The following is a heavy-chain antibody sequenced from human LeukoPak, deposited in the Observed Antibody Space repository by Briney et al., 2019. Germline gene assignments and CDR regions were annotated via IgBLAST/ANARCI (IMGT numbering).Heavy chain of an antibody. J-gene: IGHJ4*02. Sequence: SETLSLTCTVSGGSISSSSYYWGWIRQPPGKGLEWIGGIYYSGSTYYNPSLKSRVTISVDTSKNQFSLKLSSVTAADTAVYYCARQPRHYDYVWGSYRSRQFDYWGQGTLVTVSS. D-gene: IGHD3-16*02. CDR1: GGSISSSSYY. CDR2: IYYSGST. CDR3: ARQPRHYDYVWGSYRSRQFDY. V-gene: IGHV4-39*01.